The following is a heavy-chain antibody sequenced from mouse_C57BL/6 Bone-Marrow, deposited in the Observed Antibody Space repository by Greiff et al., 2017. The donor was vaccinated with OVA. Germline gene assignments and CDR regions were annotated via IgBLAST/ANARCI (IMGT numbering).Heavy chain of an antibody. V-gene: IGHV2-5*01. CDR1: GFSLTSSG. D-gene: IGHD1-1*01. Sequence: QVQLQQSGPGLVQPSQSLSIPCTVSGFSLTSSGVHWVRQSPGKGLEWLGVIWRGGSTAYNAAFMSRLSITKDNSKSQVFFKMNSLQADDTAIYYCAKDGPSYGSSVSYWYFDVWGTGTTVTVSS. CDR3: AKDGPSYGSSVSYWYFDV. J-gene: IGHJ1*03. CDR2: IWRGGST.